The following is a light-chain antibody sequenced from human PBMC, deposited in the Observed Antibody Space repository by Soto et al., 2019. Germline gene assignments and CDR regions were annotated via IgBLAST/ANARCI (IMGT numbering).Light chain of an antibody. V-gene: IGLV1-40*01. J-gene: IGLJ1*01. CDR1: SSNIGAGFD. CDR2: GNS. Sequence: QSVLTQPPSVSGAPGQRVTISCTGSSSNIGAGFDVHWYQQLPGTAPKLLIYGNSNRPSGVPDRFSGSKSGTSASLAITGLQADDEADYYCQSYDNSLSGFYVFGTGTKVTVL. CDR3: QSYDNSLSGFYV.